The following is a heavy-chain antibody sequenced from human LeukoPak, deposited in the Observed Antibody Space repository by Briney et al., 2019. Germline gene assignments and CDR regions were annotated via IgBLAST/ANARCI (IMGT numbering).Heavy chain of an antibody. D-gene: IGHD4-17*01. CDR2: MNPNSGNT. Sequence: ASVKVSCKASGYTFTSYDINWVRRATGQGLEWMGWMNPNSGNTGYAQKLQGRVTITRNTSISTAYMELSSLRSEDTAVYYCARGLPMSKGDYSSWGQGTMVTVSS. CDR1: GYTFTSYD. J-gene: IGHJ3*01. V-gene: IGHV1-8*03. CDR3: ARGLPMSKGDYSS.